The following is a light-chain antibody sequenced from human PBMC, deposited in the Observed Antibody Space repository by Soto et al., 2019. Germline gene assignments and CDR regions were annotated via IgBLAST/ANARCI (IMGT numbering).Light chain of an antibody. CDR1: RSVSGNY. V-gene: IGKV3-20*01. J-gene: IGKJ1*01. CDR2: GES. Sequence: VLTQSPGTLSVSPGERATLSCRASRSVSGNYLAWYQQKLGRPTRLLIYGESSRASGVPDRFTGSGSGTNFTLTIDRLEPEDFAVYYCQQCDGTSWTFGQGTKVDLK. CDR3: QQCDGTSWT.